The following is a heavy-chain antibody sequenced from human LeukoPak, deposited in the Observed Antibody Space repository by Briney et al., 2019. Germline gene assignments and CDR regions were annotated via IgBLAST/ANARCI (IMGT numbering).Heavy chain of an antibody. CDR1: GFTISTNY. CDR2: MYTGGST. J-gene: IGHJ4*02. CDR3: ARAPFYYDSSGYPYFDG. D-gene: IGHD3-22*01. V-gene: IGHV3-53*01. Sequence: QSGGSLRLSCAASGFTISTNYMSWVRQAPGKGLEWVSVMYTGGSTYYADSVKGRFTISRDNSKNTLYLQMNSLRAEDTALYYCARAPFYYDSSGYPYFDGWGQGTLVTVSS.